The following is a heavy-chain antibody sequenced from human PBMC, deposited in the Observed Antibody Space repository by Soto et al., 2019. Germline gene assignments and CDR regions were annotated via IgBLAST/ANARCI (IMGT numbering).Heavy chain of an antibody. D-gene: IGHD4-17*01. CDR1: GITFTTYA. CDR2: VAANVTHR. Sequence: EVQLLQSGGGLVQPGGSLSLSCAASGITFTTYAMSWVRQAPGKGLEWVSTVAANVTHRHYADFVKGRFTISRDNSKNTLSLQMNSLRVEDTAIYYCAGDYLRLNSLNGNFYSFGMDGWGQGTAVTVSS. V-gene: IGHV3-23*01. CDR3: AGDYLRLNSLNGNFYSFGMDG. J-gene: IGHJ6*02.